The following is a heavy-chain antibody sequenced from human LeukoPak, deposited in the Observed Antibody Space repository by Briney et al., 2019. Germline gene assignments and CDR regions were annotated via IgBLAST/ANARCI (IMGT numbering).Heavy chain of an antibody. J-gene: IGHJ5*02. D-gene: IGHD3-10*01. CDR1: GYTFTSYD. V-gene: IGHV1-8*01. CDR3: ARAPSLWNLPLWFGELSRVPPQYWFDP. Sequence: ASVKVSCKASGYTFTSYDINWVRQATGQGLEWMGWMNPNSGNTGYAQKFQGRVTMTRNTSISTAYMELSSLRSEDTAVYYCARAPSLWNLPLWFGELSRVPPQYWFDPWGQGTLVTVSS. CDR2: MNPNSGNT.